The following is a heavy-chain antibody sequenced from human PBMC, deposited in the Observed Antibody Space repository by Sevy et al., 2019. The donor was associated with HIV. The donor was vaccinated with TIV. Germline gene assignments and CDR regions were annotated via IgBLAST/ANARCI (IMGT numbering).Heavy chain of an antibody. CDR1: GYTFTSYY. Sequence: ASVKVSCKASGYTFTSYYMRWVRQAPGQGLEWMGIINPSGGSTSYAQKFQGRVTITRDTSTSTVYTELRSLRSEETAVYYWARNDIVVEPAALLPDYYYYYDMDVWGKGTTVTVSS. D-gene: IGHD2-2*01. CDR3: ARNDIVVEPAALLPDYYYYYDMDV. J-gene: IGHJ6*03. CDR2: INPSGGST. V-gene: IGHV1-46*01.